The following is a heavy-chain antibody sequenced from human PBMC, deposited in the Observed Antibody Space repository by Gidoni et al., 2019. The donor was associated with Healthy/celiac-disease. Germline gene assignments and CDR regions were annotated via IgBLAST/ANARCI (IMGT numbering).Heavy chain of an antibody. CDR1: GFTFSSYS. J-gene: IGHJ4*02. D-gene: IGHD4-4*01. CDR2: ISSSSSYI. Sequence: EVQLVESGGGLVKPGGSLRLSCAASGFTFSSYSMNWVRQAPGKGLEWVSSISSSSSYIFYADSVKGRFTISRDNAKNSLYLQMTSLRAEDTAVYYCAREGNGMSQVDYWGQGTLVTVSS. V-gene: IGHV3-21*01. CDR3: AREGNGMSQVDY.